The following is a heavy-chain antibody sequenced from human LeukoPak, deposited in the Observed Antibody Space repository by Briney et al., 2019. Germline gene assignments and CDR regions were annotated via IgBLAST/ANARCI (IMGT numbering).Heavy chain of an antibody. D-gene: IGHD1-26*01. V-gene: IGHV3-11*06. CDR3: ARVGSRGYYFDY. CDR2: ISGSSTYT. J-gene: IGHJ4*02. Sequence: GGTLRLSCASSGFTFSDYYMSWIRQAPGKGLDWVSHISGSSTYTNYADSVKGRFTISRDNANNSLYLQMNSLTAEDTAVFYWARVGSRGYYFDYWGQGTLVSVSS. CDR1: GFTFSDYY.